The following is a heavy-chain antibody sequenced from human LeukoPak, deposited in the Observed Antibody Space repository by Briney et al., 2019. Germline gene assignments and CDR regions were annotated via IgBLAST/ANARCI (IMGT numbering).Heavy chain of an antibody. CDR2: IYSGGST. Sequence: PGGSLRLSCAASGFIVSSNYMGWVRQAPGRGLEWVSIIYSGGSTYYADSVKGRFTISRDNSKNTLYLQMNSLRAEDTAVYYCAKVTNWDYDFWSGYRINYYFDYWGQGTLVTVSS. D-gene: IGHD3-3*01. V-gene: IGHV3-53*01. CDR1: GFIVSSNY. J-gene: IGHJ4*02. CDR3: AKVTNWDYDFWSGYRINYYFDY.